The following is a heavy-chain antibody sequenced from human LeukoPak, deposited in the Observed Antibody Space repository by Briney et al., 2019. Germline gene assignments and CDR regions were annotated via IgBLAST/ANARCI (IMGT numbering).Heavy chain of an antibody. CDR1: GFIFSSNW. J-gene: IGHJ4*02. Sequence: PGGSLRLSCAASGFIFSSNWMSWVRLAPGKGLEWVANIKEDGTETYYVDSVKGRFTISRDNAKNSLYLQMNSLRVEDTAVYYCAKEGRGLQTYWGQGTLVTVSS. CDR3: AKEGRGLQTY. D-gene: IGHD5-24*01. V-gene: IGHV3-7*03. CDR2: IKEDGTET.